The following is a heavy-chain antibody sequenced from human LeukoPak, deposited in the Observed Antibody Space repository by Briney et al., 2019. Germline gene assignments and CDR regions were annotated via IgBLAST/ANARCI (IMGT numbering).Heavy chain of an antibody. V-gene: IGHV4-34*01. Sequence: PSETLSLTCAVYGGSFSGYYWSYIRQPPGKGLEWIGEINHSGSTYYNPSLKSRVTISVDTSKNQFSLKLSSVTAADTAVYYCARGRHFWSGFDYWGQGTLVTVSS. CDR3: ARGRHFWSGFDY. CDR1: GGSFSGYY. CDR2: INHSGST. D-gene: IGHD3-3*02. J-gene: IGHJ4*02.